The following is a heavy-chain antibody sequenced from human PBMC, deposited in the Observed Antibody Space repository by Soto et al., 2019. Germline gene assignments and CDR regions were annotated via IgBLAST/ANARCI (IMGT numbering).Heavy chain of an antibody. D-gene: IGHD6-19*01. V-gene: IGHV4-4*02. CDR2: TRNSGGA. Sequence: QVQLQESGPGLVKPSGTLSLTCAVSSGSVFSSNWWSWGRLPPGKGMEWIGETRNSGGANYNPSLKRRVTITVDRSRNHIFLELSSVTAVDTAVYYCASHLVMAGTRGVDRWGLGTLVNVSS. CDR1: SGSVFSSNW. J-gene: IGHJ5*02. CDR3: ASHLVMAGTRGVDR.